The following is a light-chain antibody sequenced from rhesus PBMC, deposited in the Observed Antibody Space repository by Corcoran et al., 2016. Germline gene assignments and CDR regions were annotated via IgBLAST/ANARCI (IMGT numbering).Light chain of an antibody. J-gene: IGLJ2*01. Sequence: YDLTQPPSVSVSPGQTARITCGGDNIGSKYVHWYQQKPPQAPVPVIYYDHERPSGIPDRFSGSKLGNTATLTISGGGAGDEVEYYCHRGGGNRDQMFGGGTRLTVL. CDR2: YDH. V-gene: IGLV3-36*02. CDR1: NIGSKY. CDR3: HRGGGNRDQM.